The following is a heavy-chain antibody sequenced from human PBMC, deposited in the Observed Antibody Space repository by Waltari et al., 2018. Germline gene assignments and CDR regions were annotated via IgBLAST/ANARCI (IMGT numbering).Heavy chain of an antibody. J-gene: IGHJ4*02. D-gene: IGHD6-6*01. V-gene: IGHV3-15*01. CDR2: IKSRTDGGTT. CDR1: GFSVTNAW. Sequence: DVQLVESGGGLVKPGGSLRLSCAVSGFSVTNAWMGWVRQAPGKGLVWVGRIKSRTDGGTTDYATPVKGRCSISRDESQNTLYLQMNSLKTEDTAFYHCTTDREIGPRPLFDSWGQGTLVTVSS. CDR3: TTDREIGPRPLFDS.